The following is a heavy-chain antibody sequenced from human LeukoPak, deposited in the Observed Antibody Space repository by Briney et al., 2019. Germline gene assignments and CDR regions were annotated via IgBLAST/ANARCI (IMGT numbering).Heavy chain of an antibody. CDR1: GGSISSGDYY. Sequence: ASQTLSLTCTVSGGSISSGDYYWSWIRQPPGKGLEWIGYIYYSGSTYYNPSLKSRVTISVDTSKNQFSLKLSSVTAADTAVYYCARHVLRRGYFDYWGQGTLVTVSS. D-gene: IGHD2/OR15-2a*01. V-gene: IGHV4-30-4*01. J-gene: IGHJ4*02. CDR3: ARHVLRRGYFDY. CDR2: IYYSGST.